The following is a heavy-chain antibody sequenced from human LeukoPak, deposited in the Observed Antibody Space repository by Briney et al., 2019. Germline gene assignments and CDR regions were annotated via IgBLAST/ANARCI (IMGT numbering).Heavy chain of an antibody. CDR2: ISGSGGST. D-gene: IGHD3-22*01. CDR1: GFTFSSYA. CDR3: AEALSGSGYQWKQLWFDP. V-gene: IGHV3-23*01. J-gene: IGHJ5*02. Sequence: GGSLRLSCAASGFTFSSYAMSRVRQAPGKGLEWVSAISGSGGSTYYADSVKGRFTISRDNSKNTLYLQMNSLRAEDTAVYYCAEALSGSGYQWKQLWFDPWGQGTLVTVSS.